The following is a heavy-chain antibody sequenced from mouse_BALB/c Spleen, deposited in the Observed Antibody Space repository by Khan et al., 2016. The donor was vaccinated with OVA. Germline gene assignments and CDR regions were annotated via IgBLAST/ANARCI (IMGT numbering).Heavy chain of an antibody. V-gene: IGHV1S41*01. CDR2: IAPGSGST. CDR3: AMENCYGSSCYAMDY. Sequence: DLVKPGASVKLSCKASGYTFTSYWINWIKQRPGQGLEWIGRIAPGSGSTDYNEMFKGKATLTVDTSSSTVYIQLSSLSSEDSAVYFCAMENCYGSSCYAMDYWGQGTSVTVSS. CDR1: GYTFTSYW. J-gene: IGHJ4*01. D-gene: IGHD1-1*01.